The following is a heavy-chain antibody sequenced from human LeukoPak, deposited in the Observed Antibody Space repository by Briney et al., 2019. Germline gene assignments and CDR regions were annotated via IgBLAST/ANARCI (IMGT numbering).Heavy chain of an antibody. CDR3: AKLTYDYGDFDY. D-gene: IGHD4-17*01. J-gene: IGHJ4*02. Sequence: GGSLRLSCAVSGFTFSSYAMSWVRQAPGKGLEWVSAISGSGGRTYYADSVKGRFTISRDNSKNTVYLQMNSLRAEDTAVYYCAKLTYDYGDFDYWGQGTLVTVSS. V-gene: IGHV3-23*01. CDR2: ISGSGGRT. CDR1: GFTFSSYA.